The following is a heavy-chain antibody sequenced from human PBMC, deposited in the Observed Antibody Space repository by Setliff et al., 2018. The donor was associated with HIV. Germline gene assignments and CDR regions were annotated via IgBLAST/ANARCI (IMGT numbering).Heavy chain of an antibody. V-gene: IGHV3-7*01. D-gene: IGHD6-19*01. CDR1: GFTFSGTW. CDR2: IKQDGTEK. J-gene: IGHJ6*03. Sequence: GESLKISCAASGFTFSGTWMAWVRQAPGKGPEWVANIKQDGTEKHYMDSVKGRSTISRDNADRSIYLQMNSLRVEDTAVYYCARVREGYESSGFYVYYYYYMDLWGKGTTVTVSS. CDR3: ARVREGYESSGFYVYYYYYMDL.